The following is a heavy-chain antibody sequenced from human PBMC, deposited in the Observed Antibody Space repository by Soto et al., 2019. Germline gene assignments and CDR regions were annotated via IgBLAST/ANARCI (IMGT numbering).Heavy chain of an antibody. CDR1: GFTFSGYA. CDR2: ISGSGGST. D-gene: IGHD1-1*01. Sequence: GSLRLSCATSGFTFSGYAMTWVRQAPGKGLEWVSAISGSGGSTYYADSVKGRFTISRDNSKNTLYLQMNSLRAEDTTVYYCAKSLSVPWISEFDYWGQGTLVTVSS. V-gene: IGHV3-23*01. CDR3: AKSLSVPWISEFDY. J-gene: IGHJ4*02.